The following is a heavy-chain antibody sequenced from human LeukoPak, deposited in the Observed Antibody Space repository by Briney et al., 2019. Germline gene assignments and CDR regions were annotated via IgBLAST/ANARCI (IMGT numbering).Heavy chain of an antibody. D-gene: IGHD4-17*01. CDR3: ARDLEDYGDVPANWFDP. J-gene: IGHJ5*02. CDR2: ISYDGSNK. Sequence: GRSLRLSCAASGFTFSSYAMHWVRQAPGKGLEWVAVISYDGSNKYYADSVKGRFTISRDNSKSTLYLQMNSLRAEDTAVYYCARDLEDYGDVPANWFDPWGQGTLVTVSS. V-gene: IGHV3-30-3*01. CDR1: GFTFSSYA.